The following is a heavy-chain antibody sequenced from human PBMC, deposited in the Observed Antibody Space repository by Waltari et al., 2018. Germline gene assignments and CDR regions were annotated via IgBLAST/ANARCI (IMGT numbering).Heavy chain of an antibody. CDR2: IIPIFGTA. J-gene: IGHJ4*02. CDR1: GGTFSSYA. Sequence: QVQLVQSGAVVKKPGSSLKVSCKASGGTFSSYAISWVRQAPGQGLEWMGGIIPIFGTANYAQKFQGRVTITADKSTSTAYMELSSLRSEDTAVYYCARMPHGLTTHDYWGQGTLVTVSS. D-gene: IGHD2-2*01. V-gene: IGHV1-69*14. CDR3: ARMPHGLTTHDY.